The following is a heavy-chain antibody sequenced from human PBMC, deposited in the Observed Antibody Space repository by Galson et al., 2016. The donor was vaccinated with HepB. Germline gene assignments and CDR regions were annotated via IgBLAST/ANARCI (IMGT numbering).Heavy chain of an antibody. CDR1: GFTFSNSG. Sequence: SLRLSCAASGFTFSNSGMHWVRQAPGRGLEWVAVISYDGSNKYYANSVKGRFTISRDNSKNTLYLQMNSLRAEDTALYYCARTTAQYHLLRPFDFWGQGTLVTVSS. J-gene: IGHJ4*02. CDR3: ARTTAQYHLLRPFDF. D-gene: IGHD2-2*01. CDR2: ISYDGSNK. V-gene: IGHV3-30*03.